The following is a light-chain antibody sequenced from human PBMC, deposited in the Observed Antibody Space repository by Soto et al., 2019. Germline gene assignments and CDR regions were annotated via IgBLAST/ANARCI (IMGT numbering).Light chain of an antibody. CDR3: AAWDDSLSSPI. CDR1: SSNIGTNY. J-gene: IGLJ2*01. CDR2: SND. V-gene: IGLV1-47*01. Sequence: QSVLTQSPSASGTPGQRVIISCSGTSSNIGTNYVYWYQQLPGTAPKVLIYSNDKRPSGVPNRFSGSKSGTSASLAISGLRSEDEADYYCAAWDDSLSSPIFGAGTKVTVL.